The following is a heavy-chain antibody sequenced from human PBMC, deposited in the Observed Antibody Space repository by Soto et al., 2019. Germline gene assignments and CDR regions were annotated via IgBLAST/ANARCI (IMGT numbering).Heavy chain of an antibody. Sequence: QVQLQESGPGLVKPSETLSLTCTVSGASITTYYWTWIRQPPGKGLEYIGYIFYSGVTDYNPSLKSRVTESVDTSKNQFSLKLSSVTTADTAVYYCARVGAGAARTGDWFDPWGQGTLITVYS. D-gene: IGHD3-10*01. CDR2: IFYSGVT. J-gene: IGHJ5*02. CDR3: ARVGAGAARTGDWFDP. V-gene: IGHV4-59*01. CDR1: GASITTYY.